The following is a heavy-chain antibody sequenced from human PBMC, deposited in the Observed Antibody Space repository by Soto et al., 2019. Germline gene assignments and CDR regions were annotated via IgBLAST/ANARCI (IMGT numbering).Heavy chain of an antibody. Sequence: PSETLSLTCTVSGGSISSYYWSWIRQPPGKGLEWIGYIYYSGSTNYNPSLKSRVTISVDTSKNQFSLKLSSVTAADTAVYYCARLFGREYDAFDIWGQGTMVTVS. J-gene: IGHJ3*02. D-gene: IGHD3-3*01. CDR1: GGSISSYY. CDR3: ARLFGREYDAFDI. V-gene: IGHV4-59*08. CDR2: IYYSGST.